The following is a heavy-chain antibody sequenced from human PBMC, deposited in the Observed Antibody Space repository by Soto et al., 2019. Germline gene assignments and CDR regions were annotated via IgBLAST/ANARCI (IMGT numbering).Heavy chain of an antibody. Sequence: GGSLRLSCAASGFIFTTYAMNWVRQAPGKGLEWVSFVSGTGDDTYYADSVKGRFTISRDNSKNTLYLQMNSLRAEDTTVYYCARATELLWFGELLFPYSYYYYGMDVWGQGTTVTVSS. V-gene: IGHV3-23*01. J-gene: IGHJ6*02. CDR1: GFIFTTYA. CDR3: ARATELLWFGELLFPYSYYYYGMDV. CDR2: VSGTGDDT. D-gene: IGHD3-10*01.